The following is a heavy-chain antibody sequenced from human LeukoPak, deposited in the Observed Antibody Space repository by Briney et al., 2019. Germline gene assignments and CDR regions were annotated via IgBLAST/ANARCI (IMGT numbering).Heavy chain of an antibody. CDR3: AELGITMIGGV. Sequence: AGGSLRLSCAASGFTFSSYGMNWVRQAPGKGLEWVSAISGSGGSTYYADSVKGRFTISRDNAKNSLYLQMNSLRAEDTAVYYCAELGITMIGGVWGKGTTVTISS. V-gene: IGHV3-23*01. CDR2: ISGSGGST. CDR1: GFTFSSYG. J-gene: IGHJ6*04. D-gene: IGHD3-10*02.